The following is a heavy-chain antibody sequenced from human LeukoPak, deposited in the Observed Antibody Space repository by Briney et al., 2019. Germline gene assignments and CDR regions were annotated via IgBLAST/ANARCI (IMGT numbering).Heavy chain of an antibody. CDR2: FDPEDGET. CDR3: AAIEIYCSGGSCQTFAFDI. D-gene: IGHD2-15*01. Sequence: VASVKVSCKVSGYTLTELSMHRVRQAPGKGLEWMGGFDPEDGETIYAQKFQGRVTITEDTSTDTAYMELSSLRSEDTAVYYCAAIEIYCSGGSCQTFAFDIWGQGTMVTVSS. CDR1: GYTLTELS. J-gene: IGHJ3*02. V-gene: IGHV1-24*01.